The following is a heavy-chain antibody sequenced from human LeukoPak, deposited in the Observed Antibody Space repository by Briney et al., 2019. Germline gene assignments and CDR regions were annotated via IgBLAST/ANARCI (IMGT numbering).Heavy chain of an antibody. D-gene: IGHD5-24*01. J-gene: IGHJ6*02. CDR1: GGSISSHY. Sequence: SETLSLTCTVSGGSISSHYWSWIRQPPGKGLEWIGYIYYSGSTNYNPSLKSRVTISVDTSKNQFSLRLSSVTAADTAVYYCARGKGYNYPFSYYYGMDVWGQGTTVIVSS. V-gene: IGHV4-59*11. CDR3: ARGKGYNYPFSYYYGMDV. CDR2: IYYSGST.